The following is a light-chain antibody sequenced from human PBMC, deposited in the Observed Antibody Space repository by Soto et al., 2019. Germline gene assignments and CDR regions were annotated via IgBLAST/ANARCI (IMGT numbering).Light chain of an antibody. CDR1: QSVDSSY. J-gene: IGKJ1*01. V-gene: IGKV3-20*01. Sequence: EIVLTQSPGTLSLSPGERATLSCRASQSVDSSYLGWYQQKPGQTPKLLIYGASNRASGIPDRFSGSGSGTDFTFTISRLEPADFVVYYCQQYVSSPWTFGQGTKVEIK. CDR2: GAS. CDR3: QQYVSSPWT.